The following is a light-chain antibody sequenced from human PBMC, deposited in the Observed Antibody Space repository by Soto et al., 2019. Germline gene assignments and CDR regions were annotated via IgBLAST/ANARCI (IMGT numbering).Light chain of an antibody. Sequence: DIQMTQSPSSLSASVGDRVTITCRASQSISSYLNWYQQKPGKAPKLLIYAASSLQSGVPSRFSGSGSGTDFTLTISSLQPEDFATYYCQQANSFPRLTFGGGTKVEIK. CDR3: QQANSFPRLT. CDR1: QSISSY. V-gene: IGKV1-39*01. CDR2: AAS. J-gene: IGKJ4*01.